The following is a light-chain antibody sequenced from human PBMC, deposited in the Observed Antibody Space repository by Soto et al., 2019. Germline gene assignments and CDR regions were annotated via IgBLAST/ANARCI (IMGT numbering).Light chain of an antibody. Sequence: DIQMTQSPCSLSASVEDRVVITCRASQSISNHLNWYQQKPGKAPKLLIFAASSLQSGVPSRFSGSRSGPDFTLTISSLQPEDFATYYCQQANSFPLTFGGGTKVDIK. V-gene: IGKV1-39*01. J-gene: IGKJ4*01. CDR2: AAS. CDR3: QQANSFPLT. CDR1: QSISNH.